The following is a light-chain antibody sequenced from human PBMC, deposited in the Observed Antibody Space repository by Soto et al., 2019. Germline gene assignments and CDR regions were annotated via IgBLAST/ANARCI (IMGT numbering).Light chain of an antibody. CDR2: GAS. J-gene: IGKJ1*01. Sequence: EIVMTQSPAPLSVSPGERATLSFIASQSVSSNLAWYQQKPGQAPRLLIYGASTRATGIPARFSGSGSGTEFTLTISSLQSEDFAVYYCQQYNNWPQWTFGQGTKVDIK. CDR3: QQYNNWPQWT. CDR1: QSVSSN. V-gene: IGKV3-15*01.